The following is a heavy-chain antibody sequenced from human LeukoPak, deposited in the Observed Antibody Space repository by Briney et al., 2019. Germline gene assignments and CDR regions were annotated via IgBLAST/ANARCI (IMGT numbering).Heavy chain of an antibody. CDR1: GGSISSYY. CDR3: ARDPGIAAPKEY. CDR2: IYHSGST. D-gene: IGHD6-13*01. J-gene: IGHJ4*02. Sequence: SETLSLTCTVSGGSISSYYWSWIRQPPGKGLEWIGYIYHSGSTYYNPSLKSRVTISVDRSKNQFSLKLSSVTAADTAVYYCARDPGIAAPKEYWGQGTLVTVSS. V-gene: IGHV4-59*12.